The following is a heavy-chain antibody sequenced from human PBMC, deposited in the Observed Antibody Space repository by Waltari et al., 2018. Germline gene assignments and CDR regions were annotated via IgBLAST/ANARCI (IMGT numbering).Heavy chain of an antibody. J-gene: IGHJ4*02. Sequence: VQLQESGPGLVKPSETLSLTCTVSGGSTGSYYWSWIRQPPGKGLEWIGYIYYSGSTNYNPSLKSRVTISVDTSKNQFSLKLSSVTAADTAVYYCARQIPGGNSVAWDYWGQGTLVTVSS. CDR2: IYYSGST. CDR3: ARQIPGGNSVAWDY. V-gene: IGHV4-59*01. D-gene: IGHD2-21*02. CDR1: GGSTGSYY.